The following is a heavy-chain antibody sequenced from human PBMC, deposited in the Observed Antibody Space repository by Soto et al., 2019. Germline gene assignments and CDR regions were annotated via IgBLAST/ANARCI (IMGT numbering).Heavy chain of an antibody. D-gene: IGHD2-2*01. CDR2: IYYSGST. CDR1: GGSISSSSYY. Sequence: QLQLQESGPGLVKPSETLSLTCTVSGGSISSSSYYWGWIRQPPGKWLEWIGSIYYSGSTYYNPSLKSRVTISVDTSKNQFSLKLSSVTAADTAVYYCARQHVPAVTFDYWGQGTLVTVSS. J-gene: IGHJ4*02. V-gene: IGHV4-39*01. CDR3: ARQHVPAVTFDY.